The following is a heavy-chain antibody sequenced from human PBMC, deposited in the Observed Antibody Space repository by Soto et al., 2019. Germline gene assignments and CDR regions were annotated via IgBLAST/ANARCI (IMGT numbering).Heavy chain of an antibody. CDR3: ARGGIAVAESDAFDI. CDR2: FNPKDGET. J-gene: IGHJ3*02. V-gene: IGHV1-24*01. D-gene: IGHD6-19*01. Sequence: QVQLLPSGAEVKKPGASVKVSCKVSGYTLTEFSMNWVRQAPGNGLEWMGGFNPKDGETLYAQKFPGRVTMTGDTSSGTSYMELSSLRSGDTGIYYCARGGIAVAESDAFDIWGQGTMVPVSS. CDR1: GYTLTEFS.